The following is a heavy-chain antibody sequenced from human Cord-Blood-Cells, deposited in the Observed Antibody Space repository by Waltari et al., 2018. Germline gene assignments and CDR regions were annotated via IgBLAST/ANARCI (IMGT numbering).Heavy chain of an antibody. V-gene: IGHV4-34*01. Sequence: QVQLQQWGAGLLKPSETLSLTCAVYGGSFSGYYLLWIRQPPGKGLEWIGEINHSGSTNYNPSLKSRVTISVDTSKNQFSLKLSSVTAADTAVYYCARGHGELLSSTSCFDYWGQGTLVTVSS. J-gene: IGHJ4*02. CDR1: GGSFSGYY. D-gene: IGHD2-2*01. CDR2: INHSGST. CDR3: ARGHGELLSSTSCFDY.